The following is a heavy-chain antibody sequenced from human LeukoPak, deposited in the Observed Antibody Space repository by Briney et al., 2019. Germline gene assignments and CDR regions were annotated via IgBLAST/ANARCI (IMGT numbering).Heavy chain of an antibody. J-gene: IGHJ6*02. V-gene: IGHV3-23*01. D-gene: IGHD5-18*01. Sequence: GGSLRLSCAASGFTFSSYAMSWVRQAPREGLEWASAISGSGCSTYYAHPVKGRFTFSRENSKKTLYLQMNSLRAEDKAVYYCAKDLDRGYSYGDYYGMDVWGQGTTVTVSS. CDR2: ISGSGCST. CDR3: AKDLDRGYSYGDYYGMDV. CDR1: GFTFSSYA.